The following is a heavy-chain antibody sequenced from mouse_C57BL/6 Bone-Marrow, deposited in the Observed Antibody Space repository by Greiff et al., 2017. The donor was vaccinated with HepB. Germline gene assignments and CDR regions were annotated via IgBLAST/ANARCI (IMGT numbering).Heavy chain of an antibody. CDR1: GYTFTSYW. V-gene: IGHV1-50*01. Sequence: VQLQQPGAELVKPGASVKLSCKASGYTFTSYWMQWVKQRPGQGLEWIGEIDPSDSYTNYNQKFKGKATLTVDTSSSTAYMQLSSLTSEDSAVYDCARGDYYGSSYDWYFDVWGTGTTVTVSS. D-gene: IGHD1-1*01. CDR3: ARGDYYGSSYDWYFDV. CDR2: IDPSDSYT. J-gene: IGHJ1*03.